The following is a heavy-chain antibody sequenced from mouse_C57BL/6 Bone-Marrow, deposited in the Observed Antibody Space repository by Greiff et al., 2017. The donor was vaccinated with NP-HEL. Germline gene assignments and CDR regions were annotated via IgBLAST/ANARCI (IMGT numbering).Heavy chain of an antibody. J-gene: IGHJ4*01. CDR2: ISTYYGDA. Sequence: LVESGPELVRPGVSVKISCKGSGYTFTDYAMHWVKQSHAKSLEWIGVISTYYGDASYNQKFKDKATMTVDKSSSTAYMELARLTSEDSAVYYCARPLTTVVATRYAMDYWGQGTSVTVSS. CDR3: ARPLTTVVATRYAMDY. CDR1: GYTFTDYA. D-gene: IGHD1-1*01. V-gene: IGHV1-67*01.